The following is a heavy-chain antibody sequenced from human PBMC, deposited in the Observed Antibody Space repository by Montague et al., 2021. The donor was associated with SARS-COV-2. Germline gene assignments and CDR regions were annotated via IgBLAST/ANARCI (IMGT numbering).Heavy chain of an antibody. Sequence: SETLSLTCAVYGGSFSGYYWSWTRQPPEKGLEWIGEINQSGRTNNNPSLKSRVIISVDTSKNQFSLKLSSVTAADTAVYYCARRGSSVWGVPVSAELDYWGQGILVIVSS. CDR1: GGSFSGYY. J-gene: IGHJ4*02. CDR2: INQSGRT. V-gene: IGHV4-34*01. D-gene: IGHD3-10*01. CDR3: ARRGSSVWGVPVSAELDY.